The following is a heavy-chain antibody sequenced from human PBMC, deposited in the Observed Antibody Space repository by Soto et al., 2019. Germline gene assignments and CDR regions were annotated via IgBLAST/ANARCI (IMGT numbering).Heavy chain of an antibody. CDR1: GFTFSSYA. J-gene: IGHJ4*02. CDR2: ISGSGAST. Sequence: GGSLRLSCAASGFTFSSYAMSWVRQAPGKGLEWVSAISGSGASTYYADSVEGRFSTSRDNSKNTLYLQMNSLRTEDTAVYYCAREGYRYGYAGDYWGQGTLVTVSS. CDR3: AREGYRYGYAGDY. D-gene: IGHD5-18*01. V-gene: IGHV3-23*01.